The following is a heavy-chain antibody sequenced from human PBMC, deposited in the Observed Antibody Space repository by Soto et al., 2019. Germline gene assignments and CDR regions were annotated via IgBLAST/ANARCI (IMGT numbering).Heavy chain of an antibody. D-gene: IGHD3-3*01. V-gene: IGHV4-31*03. CDR2: IYYSGST. CDR1: GGSISSGGYY. Sequence: SETLSLTCTVSGGSISSGGYYWSWIRQHPGKGLEWIGYIYYSGSTYYNPSLKSRVTISVDTSKNQFSLKLSSVTAADTAVYYCARDKYYDFWSGTPDYGMDVWGQGTTVTVSS. CDR3: ARDKYYDFWSGTPDYGMDV. J-gene: IGHJ6*02.